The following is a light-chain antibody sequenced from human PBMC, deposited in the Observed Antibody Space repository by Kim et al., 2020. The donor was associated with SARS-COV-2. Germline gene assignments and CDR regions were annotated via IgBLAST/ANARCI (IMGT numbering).Light chain of an antibody. J-gene: IGLJ1*01. V-gene: IGLV2-14*01. Sequence: QLVTISAAGTSRYVGGYKYVSWYEQHPGKAPQLVIYEVGNRPSGVSIRFSGSKSGNTASLTISGLQAEDEADYYCSSYIRGSTNYVFGTGTKVTVL. CDR2: EVG. CDR1: SRYVGGYKY. CDR3: SSYIRGSTNYV.